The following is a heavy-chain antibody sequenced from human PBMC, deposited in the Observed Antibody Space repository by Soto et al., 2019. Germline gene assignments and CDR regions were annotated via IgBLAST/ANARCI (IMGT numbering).Heavy chain of an antibody. J-gene: IGHJ6*02. Sequence: ASVKVSCKVSGYTLTELSMHWVRQAPGKGLEWMGGFDPEDGETIYAQKFQGRVTMTEDTSTDTAYMELSSLRSEDTAVYSCATDSVTFGYYGMDVWGQGTTVTVSS. D-gene: IGHD3-16*01. V-gene: IGHV1-24*01. CDR3: ATDSVTFGYYGMDV. CDR1: GYTLTELS. CDR2: FDPEDGET.